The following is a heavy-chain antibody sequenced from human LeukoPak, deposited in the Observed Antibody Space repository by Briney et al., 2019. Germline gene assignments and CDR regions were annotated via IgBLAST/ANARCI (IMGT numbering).Heavy chain of an antibody. CDR1: GFTFSSYW. J-gene: IGHJ4*02. D-gene: IGHD6-13*01. CDR2: IKQDGSEK. V-gene: IGHV3-7*01. Sequence: GGSLRLSCAASGFTFSSYWMSWVRQAPGKGLEWVANIKQDGSEKYYVDSVKGRFTISRDNAKNALYLQMNSLRPEDTAVYYCAKDGQLGGSSWFTLYFDYWGQGTLVTVSS. CDR3: AKDGQLGGSSWFTLYFDY.